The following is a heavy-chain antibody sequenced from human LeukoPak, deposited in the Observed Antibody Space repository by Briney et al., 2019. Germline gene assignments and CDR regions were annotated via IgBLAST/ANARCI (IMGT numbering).Heavy chain of an antibody. V-gene: IGHV4-39*01. Sequence: PSETLSLTCTVSGGSISSSSYYWGWIRQPPGKGLEWIGNIYYSGNTYYNPSLKSRVSISVDTSKNQFSLKLSSVTAADTAVYYCARLYDSSGYQFDYWGQGTLVTVSS. CDR1: GGSISSSSYY. J-gene: IGHJ4*02. D-gene: IGHD3-22*01. CDR3: ARLYDSSGYQFDY. CDR2: IYYSGNT.